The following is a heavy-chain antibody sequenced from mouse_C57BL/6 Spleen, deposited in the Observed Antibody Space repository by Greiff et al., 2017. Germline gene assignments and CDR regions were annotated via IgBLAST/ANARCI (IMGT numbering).Heavy chain of an antibody. CDR2: INPNNGGT. D-gene: IGHD2-3*01. CDR3: AIYDGYYVGAIDY. V-gene: IGHV1-22*01. J-gene: IGHJ4*01. Sequence: EVQLQQSGPELVKPGASVKMSCKASGYTFTDYNMHWVKQSHGKSLEWIGYINPNNGGTSYNQKFKGKATLTVNKSSSPAYMELRSLPSEDSAVYYCAIYDGYYVGAIDYWGQGTSVTVSS. CDR1: GYTFTDYN.